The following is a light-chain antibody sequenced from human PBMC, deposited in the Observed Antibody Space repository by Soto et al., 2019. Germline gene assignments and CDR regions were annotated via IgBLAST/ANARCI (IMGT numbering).Light chain of an antibody. V-gene: IGLV1-44*01. J-gene: IGLJ3*02. Sequence: QSVLTQPPSASGTPGQRVTICCCGSSSNVGSNTVNWYQQLPGTAPTLLIYSNNQRPSGVPDRFSGSKSGTSASLAVNGLQSEDEADYYCAAWDDSLNGPLFGGGTKLTVL. CDR3: AAWDDSLNGPL. CDR2: SNN. CDR1: SSNVGSNT.